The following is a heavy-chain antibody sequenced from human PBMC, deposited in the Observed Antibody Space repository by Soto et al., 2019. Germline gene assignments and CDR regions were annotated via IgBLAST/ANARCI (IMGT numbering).Heavy chain of an antibody. Sequence: QVQLQQWGAGLLKPSETLSLTCAVYGGSFSGYYWSWIRQPPGKGLEWIGEINHSGSTNYNPSLKRRVTISVDTSKNQFSLKLSSVTAADTAVYYCARGPAVWSGLSPRPYGMDVWGQGTTVTVSS. CDR3: ARGPAVWSGLSPRPYGMDV. CDR1: GGSFSGYY. V-gene: IGHV4-34*01. CDR2: INHSGST. J-gene: IGHJ6*02. D-gene: IGHD3-3*01.